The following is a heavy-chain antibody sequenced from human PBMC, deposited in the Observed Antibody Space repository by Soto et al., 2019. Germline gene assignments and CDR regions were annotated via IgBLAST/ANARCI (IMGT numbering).Heavy chain of an antibody. CDR1: GGSISSSSYY. V-gene: IGHV4-39*01. Sequence: SETLSLTCTVSGGSISSSSYYWGWIRQPPGKGLEWIGSIYYSGSTYYNPSLKSRVTISVDTSKNQFSLKLSSVTAADTAVYYCARMHSSAHPYYYYYYGMDVWGQGTTVTVSS. J-gene: IGHJ6*02. D-gene: IGHD3-22*01. CDR2: IYYSGST. CDR3: ARMHSSAHPYYYYYYGMDV.